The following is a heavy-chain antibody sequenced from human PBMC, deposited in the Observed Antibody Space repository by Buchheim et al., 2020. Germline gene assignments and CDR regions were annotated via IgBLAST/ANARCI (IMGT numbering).Heavy chain of an antibody. V-gene: IGHV4-59*01. CDR3: ARDSCSSTSCYFQAFYGMDV. CDR2: IYYSGST. J-gene: IGHJ6*02. CDR1: GGSISSYY. D-gene: IGHD2-2*01. Sequence: QVQLQESGPGLVKPSETLSLTCTVSGGSISSYYWSWIRQPPGKGLEWIGYIYYSGSTNYNPSLKSRVPLSVDPSKNQFSLKLSSVTAADTAVYYCARDSCSSTSCYFQAFYGMDVWGQGTT.